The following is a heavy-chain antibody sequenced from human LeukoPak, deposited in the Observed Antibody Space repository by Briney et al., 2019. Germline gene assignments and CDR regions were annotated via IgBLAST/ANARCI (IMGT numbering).Heavy chain of an antibody. CDR2: IKEDGSEK. Sequence: SGGSLRLSCAASGFTFSSHWMSWVRQAPGKGLEWVADIKEDGSEKYYVDSVKGRFTISRDNAKNSLYLQMNSLRVEDTAVYYCALTPDYYGSGSFDYWGQGTLVTVSS. CDR3: ALTPDYYGSGSFDY. CDR1: GFTFSSHW. J-gene: IGHJ4*02. V-gene: IGHV3-7*01. D-gene: IGHD3-10*01.